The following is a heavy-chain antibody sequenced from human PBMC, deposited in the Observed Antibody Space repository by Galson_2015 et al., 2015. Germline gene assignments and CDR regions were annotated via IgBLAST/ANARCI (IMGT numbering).Heavy chain of an antibody. D-gene: IGHD4-17*01. J-gene: IGHJ4*02. CDR1: GFTFDDYA. V-gene: IGHV3-9*01. CDR2: ISWNRGSI. CDR3: AKDKQGDYTNPEFDY. Sequence: SLRLCCAASGFTFDDYAMHWVRQAPGKGLEWVSGISWNRGSIGYADSVKGRFTISRDNAKNSLYLQMNSLRAGDTALYYCAKDKQGDYTNPEFDYWGQGTLVTVSS.